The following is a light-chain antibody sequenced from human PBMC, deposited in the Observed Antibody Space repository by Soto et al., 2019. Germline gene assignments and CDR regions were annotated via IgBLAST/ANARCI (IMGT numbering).Light chain of an antibody. CDR3: QQANSFPCT. Sequence: DLQMTQSPSFVSASVGDRVTITCRASQDISTWLAWYQQKPGRAPNLLIYTASSLQSGVPSRFSGSGSGTDFTLTISSLQPEDFATYYCQQANSFPCTFGQGTKLEIK. CDR2: TAS. CDR1: QDISTW. J-gene: IGKJ2*02. V-gene: IGKV1-12*01.